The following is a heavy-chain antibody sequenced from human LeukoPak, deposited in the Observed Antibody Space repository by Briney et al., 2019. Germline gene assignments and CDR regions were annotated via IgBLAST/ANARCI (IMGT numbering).Heavy chain of an antibody. D-gene: IGHD2/OR15-2a*01. CDR2: IYYSGST. J-gene: IGHJ4*02. V-gene: IGHV4-39*07. CDR3: AREPLGRLLYFEY. Sequence: PSETLSLTCTVSGGSISSSSYYWGWIRQPPGKGLEWIGSIYYSGSTYYNPSLKSRVTISVDTSKNQFSLKLSSVTAADTAVYYCAREPLGRLLYFEYWGQGNLVNVFS. CDR1: GGSISSSSYY.